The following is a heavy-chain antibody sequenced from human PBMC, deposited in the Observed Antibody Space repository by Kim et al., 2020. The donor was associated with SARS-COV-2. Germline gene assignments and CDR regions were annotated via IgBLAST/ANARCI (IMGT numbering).Heavy chain of an antibody. Sequence: SETLSLTCAVYGGSFSGYYWSWIRQPPGKGLEWIGEINHSGSTNYNPSLKSRVTISVDTSKNQFSLKLSSVTAADTAVYYCAGGIVVVVDATPHAHWFDPWGQGTLVTVSS. CDR1: GGSFSGYY. CDR2: INHSGST. CDR3: AGGIVVVVDATPHAHWFDP. J-gene: IGHJ5*02. D-gene: IGHD2-15*01. V-gene: IGHV4-34*01.